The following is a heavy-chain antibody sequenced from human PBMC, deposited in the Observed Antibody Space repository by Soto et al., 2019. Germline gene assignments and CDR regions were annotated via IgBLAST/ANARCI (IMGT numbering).Heavy chain of an antibody. J-gene: IGHJ4*02. Sequence: EVQLLESGGGLVQPGGSLRLSCAASGFTFNNYAMTWVRQAPGKGLEWVSAISGGGDTTSYADSVKGRFTVSRDGSKNTLYLQMSSLRAEDTALCYCAKGRGGSGSLTPRVDFWGQGTLVTASS. D-gene: IGHD3-10*01. CDR3: AKGRGGSGSLTPRVDF. CDR2: ISGGGDTT. CDR1: GFTFNNYA. V-gene: IGHV3-23*01.